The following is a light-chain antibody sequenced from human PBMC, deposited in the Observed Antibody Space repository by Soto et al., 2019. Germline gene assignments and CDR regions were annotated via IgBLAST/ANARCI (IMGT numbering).Light chain of an antibody. V-gene: IGKV3-15*01. Sequence: EIVLTQSPGTPSGSPGERVTLSCRASQSVSSNLAWYQQRPGQAPRLLIYSVSSRDTDIPARFSGGGSGTEFTLTINSLQTEDFGVYYCQQYNVWPQTFGQGTKVDI. J-gene: IGKJ1*01. CDR3: QQYNVWPQT. CDR2: SVS. CDR1: QSVSSN.